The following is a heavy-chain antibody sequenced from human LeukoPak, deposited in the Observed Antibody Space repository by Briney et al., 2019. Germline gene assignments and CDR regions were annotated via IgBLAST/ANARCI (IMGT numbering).Heavy chain of an antibody. V-gene: IGHV3-21*01. Sequence: GGSLRLSCAASGFTFSSYNMNWVHQAPGKGLEWVSSISTSNRYIYYADSVKGRFTISRDNAKHSLYLQINSLRAEDTAVYYCARDASVVPPAILPHYYYYMDVWGKGTTVTVSS. CDR2: ISTSNRYI. CDR3: ARDASVVPPAILPHYYYYMDV. D-gene: IGHD2-2*01. J-gene: IGHJ6*03. CDR1: GFTFSSYN.